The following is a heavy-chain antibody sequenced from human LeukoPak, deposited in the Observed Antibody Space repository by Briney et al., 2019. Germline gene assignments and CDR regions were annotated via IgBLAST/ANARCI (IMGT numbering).Heavy chain of an antibody. V-gene: IGHV4-39*07. Sequence: SETLSLTCAVSGGSISSSSYYWGWIRQPPGKGLEWIGSIYYSGSTYYNPSLKGRVTISVDTSKNQFSLKLSSVTAADTAVYYCARLGYSYGYNDYWGQGTLVTVSS. CDR1: GGSISSSSYY. J-gene: IGHJ4*02. CDR2: IYYSGST. D-gene: IGHD5-18*01. CDR3: ARLGYSYGYNDY.